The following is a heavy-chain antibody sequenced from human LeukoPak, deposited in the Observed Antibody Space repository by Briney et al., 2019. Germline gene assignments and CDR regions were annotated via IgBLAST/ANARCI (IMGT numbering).Heavy chain of an antibody. D-gene: IGHD6-19*01. CDR3: ARDRKYSSGWVNFDY. J-gene: IGHJ4*02. V-gene: IGHV4-4*07. Sequence: SETLSLTCTVSGGSISSYYWSWIRQPAGKGLEWIGRIYTSGSTNCNPSLKSRVTMSVDTSKNQFSLKLSSVTAADTAVYYCARDRKYSSGWVNFDYWGQGTLVTVSS. CDR1: GGSISSYY. CDR2: IYTSGST.